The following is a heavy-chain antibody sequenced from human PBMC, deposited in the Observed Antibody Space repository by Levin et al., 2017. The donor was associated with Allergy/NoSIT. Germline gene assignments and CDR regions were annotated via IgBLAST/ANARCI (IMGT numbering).Heavy chain of an antibody. V-gene: IGHV1-2*02. J-gene: IGHJ4*02. CDR3: WMAVVAAKDYFDY. D-gene: IGHD2-15*01. CDR1: GYTFTGYY. Sequence: GESLKISCKASGYTFTGYYMHWVRQAPGQGLEWMGWINPNSGGTNYAQKFQGRVTMTRDTSISTAYMELSRLRSDDTAVYYCWMAVVAAKDYFDYWGQGTLVTVSS. CDR2: INPNSGGT.